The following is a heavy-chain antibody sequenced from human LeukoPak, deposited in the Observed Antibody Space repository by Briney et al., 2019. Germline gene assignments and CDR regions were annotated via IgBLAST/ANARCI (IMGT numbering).Heavy chain of an antibody. CDR3: ATVIVVSYDAFDI. V-gene: IGHV3-23*01. CDR1: GFTFSRYA. Sequence: PGGSLRLSCAASGFTFSRYAMSWVRQAPGKGLEWVSAISGSGGSTYYADSVKGRFTISRDNSKNTLYLQMNSLRAEDTAVYYCATVIVVSYDAFDIWGQGTMVTVSS. CDR2: ISGSGGST. D-gene: IGHD3-22*01. J-gene: IGHJ3*02.